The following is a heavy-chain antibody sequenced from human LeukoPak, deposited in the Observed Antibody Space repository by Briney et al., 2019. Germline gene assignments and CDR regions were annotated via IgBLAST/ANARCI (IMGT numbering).Heavy chain of an antibody. CDR1: GGSISSGDYY. V-gene: IGHV4-30-4*01. Sequence: SETLSLTCTVSGGSISSGDYYWSWIRQPPGKGLEWIGYIYYSGSTYYNPSLKSRVTISVDTSKNQFSLKLSSVTAADTAVYYCARGLRQWLETNYYYYYGMGVWGQGTTVTVSS. CDR2: IYYSGST. J-gene: IGHJ6*02. CDR3: ARGLRQWLETNYYYYYGMGV. D-gene: IGHD6-19*01.